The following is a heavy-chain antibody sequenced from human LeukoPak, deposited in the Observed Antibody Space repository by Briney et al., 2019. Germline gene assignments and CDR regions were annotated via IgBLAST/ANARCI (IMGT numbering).Heavy chain of an antibody. Sequence: SETLSLTCTVSGVSITNKNYYWGWIRQPPGKGLEWIGSIDDSGGTYYNPSLKSRITTSLDTSKNQISLKLNSVTAADTAVYYYARHLGHYDILTGYYSYYFDYWGQGTLVTVSS. CDR2: IDDSGGT. D-gene: IGHD3-9*01. J-gene: IGHJ4*02. CDR3: ARHLGHYDILTGYYSYYFDY. CDR1: GVSITNKNYY. V-gene: IGHV4-39*07.